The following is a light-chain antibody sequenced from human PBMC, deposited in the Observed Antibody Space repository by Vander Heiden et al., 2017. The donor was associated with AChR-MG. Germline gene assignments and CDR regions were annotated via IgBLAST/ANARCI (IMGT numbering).Light chain of an antibody. CDR2: GGT. Sequence: QSALTQPASASGSPGQSVTISCSGTSSDVGGYNLVSWYHQHPGKAPKLIINGGTKRPSGMPTRFSGSKSGNTASLTVSGLQAEDEADYYCSAFAGSSTVLFGGGTKLTVL. J-gene: IGLJ2*01. V-gene: IGLV2-14*02. CDR3: SAFAGSSTVL. CDR1: SSDVGGYNL.